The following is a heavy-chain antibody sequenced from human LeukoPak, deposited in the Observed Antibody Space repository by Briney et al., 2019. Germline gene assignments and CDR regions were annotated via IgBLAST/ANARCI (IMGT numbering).Heavy chain of an antibody. J-gene: IGHJ4*02. V-gene: IGHV3-30*03. CDR1: GFTFSSHG. D-gene: IGHD6-13*01. Sequence: PGGSLRLSCAASGFTFSSHGMNWVRQAPGKGLEWVAVISYDGSNKYYADSVKGRFTISRDNPKNTLYLQMNSLRAEDTAVYYCARGLNNSSSWQPPLDYWGQGTLVTVSS. CDR2: ISYDGSNK. CDR3: ARGLNNSSSWQPPLDY.